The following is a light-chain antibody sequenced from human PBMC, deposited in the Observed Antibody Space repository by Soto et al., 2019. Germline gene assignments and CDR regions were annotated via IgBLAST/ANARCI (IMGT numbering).Light chain of an antibody. V-gene: IGKV1-5*01. Sequence: DIQMTQSPSTLSASLGDRFTITCLASQSVSSFLAWYQQKPVKAPKVLIYDASTLENGVPSRFSGSGSGTEFTLTISSLQPDDFATYYCQQYNSYSPRTFGQGTKVDI. CDR2: DAS. CDR3: QQYNSYSPRT. CDR1: QSVSSF. J-gene: IGKJ1*01.